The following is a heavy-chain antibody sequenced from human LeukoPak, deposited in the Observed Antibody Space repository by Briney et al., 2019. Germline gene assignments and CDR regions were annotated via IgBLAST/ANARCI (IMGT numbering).Heavy chain of an antibody. CDR2: VIPSFGTA. CDR3: ARDPRTSGYSYGLGY. V-gene: IGHV1-69*01. Sequence: ASVKLSCKASGGTFSNYAISWVRQAPGQGLDWKGGVIPSFGTANYSQKFQGRVTITADESTSTAYMELSSLRSEDTAIYYCARDPRTSGYSYGLGYWGQGTLVTVSS. CDR1: GGTFSNYA. J-gene: IGHJ4*02. D-gene: IGHD5-18*01.